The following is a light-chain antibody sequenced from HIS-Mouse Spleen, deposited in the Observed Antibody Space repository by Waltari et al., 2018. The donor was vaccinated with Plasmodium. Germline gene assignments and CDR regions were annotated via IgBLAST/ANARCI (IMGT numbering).Light chain of an antibody. CDR1: SSDVGGYNY. Sequence: QSARTQPASVSGSPGQSITISCTRTSSDVGGYNYVSWYQQHTGKAPKLMIYDVSNRPSGVSNRFSGSKSGNTASLTISRVEAGDETDYYCQVWDSSSDHPVFGGGTKLTVL. CDR2: DVS. V-gene: IGLV2-14*03. J-gene: IGLJ2*01. CDR3: QVWDSSSDHPV.